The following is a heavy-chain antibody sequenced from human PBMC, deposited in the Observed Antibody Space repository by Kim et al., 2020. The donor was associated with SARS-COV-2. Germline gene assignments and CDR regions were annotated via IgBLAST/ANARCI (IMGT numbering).Heavy chain of an antibody. Sequence: GGSLRLSCAASGFTFSSYGMHWVRQAPGKGLEWVAVISYDGSNKYYADSVKGRFTISRDNSKNTLYLQMNSLRAEDTAVYYCARSEVAGMVRGVMWYFDLWGRGTLVTVSS. J-gene: IGHJ2*01. V-gene: IGHV3-33*05. CDR1: GFTFSSYG. CDR2: ISYDGSNK. CDR3: ARSEVAGMVRGVMWYFDL. D-gene: IGHD3-10*01.